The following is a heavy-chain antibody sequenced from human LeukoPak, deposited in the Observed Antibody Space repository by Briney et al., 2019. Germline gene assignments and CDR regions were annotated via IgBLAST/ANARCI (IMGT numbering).Heavy chain of an antibody. Sequence: GESLKISCKGSGYSFTSYWIGRVRQMPEKGLEWMGIIYPGDSDTRYSPSFQGQVTISADKSISTAYQQWSSLKASDTAMYYCARHAWHCSSTSCYRDYYYYGMDVWGQGTTVTVSS. J-gene: IGHJ6*02. CDR3: ARHAWHCSSTSCYRDYYYYGMDV. CDR2: IYPGDSDT. V-gene: IGHV5-51*01. CDR1: GYSFTSYW. D-gene: IGHD2-2*01.